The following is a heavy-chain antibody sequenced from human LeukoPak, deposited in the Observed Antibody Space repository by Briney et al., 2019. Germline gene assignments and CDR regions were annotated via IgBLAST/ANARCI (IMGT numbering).Heavy chain of an antibody. CDR3: ARDGGPFDY. V-gene: IGHV1-18*01. D-gene: IGHD3-10*01. Sequence: ASVKVSCKASGYTFTNYGISWVRQAPGQGLEWMGWISAYNGNTNYAQKLQGRVTITRDTSASTSYMDLSSLRSEDTAVYYCARDGGPFDYWGQGTLVTVSS. J-gene: IGHJ4*02. CDR2: ISAYNGNT. CDR1: GYTFTNYG.